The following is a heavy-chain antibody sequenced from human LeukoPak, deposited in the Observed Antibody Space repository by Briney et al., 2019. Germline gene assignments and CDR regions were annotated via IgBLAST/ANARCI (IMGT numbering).Heavy chain of an antibody. D-gene: IGHD4-17*01. CDR3: ARDLGHYGDYGFDY. CDR2: IWYDGSNK. V-gene: IGHV3-33*01. Sequence: GRSLRLSCAASGFTFSSYGMHWVRQAPGKGLEWVAVIWYDGSNKYYADFVKGRFTISRDNSKNTLYLQMNSLRAEDTAVYYCARDLGHYGDYGFDYWGQGTLVTVSS. CDR1: GFTFSSYG. J-gene: IGHJ4*02.